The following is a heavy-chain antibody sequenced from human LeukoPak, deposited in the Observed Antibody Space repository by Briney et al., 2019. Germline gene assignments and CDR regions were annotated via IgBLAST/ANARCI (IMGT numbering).Heavy chain of an antibody. CDR2: INHSGST. CDR3: ASRTSRSRECRYDY. D-gene: IGHD6-6*01. Sequence: SETLSLTCAVYGGSFSGYYWSWIRQPPGKGLEWIGEINHSGSTNYNPSLKSRVTISVDTSKNQFSLKLSSVTAADTAVYYCASRTSRSRECRYDYWGQGTLVTVSS. J-gene: IGHJ4*02. V-gene: IGHV4-34*01. CDR1: GGSFSGYY.